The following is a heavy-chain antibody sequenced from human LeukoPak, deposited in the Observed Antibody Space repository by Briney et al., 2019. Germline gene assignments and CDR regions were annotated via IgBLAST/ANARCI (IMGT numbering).Heavy chain of an antibody. CDR1: GFTFSDYY. CDR3: ARSKGYSSSWPFAY. D-gene: IGHD6-13*01. V-gene: IGHV3-11*01. CDR2: ISSSGSTI. J-gene: IGHJ4*02. Sequence: GGSLRLSCTASGFTFSDYYMSWIRLAPGKGLEWVSYISSSGSTIYYADSVKGRFTISRDNAKNSLYLQMNSLRAEDTALYYCARSKGYSSSWPFAYWGQGTLVTVSS.